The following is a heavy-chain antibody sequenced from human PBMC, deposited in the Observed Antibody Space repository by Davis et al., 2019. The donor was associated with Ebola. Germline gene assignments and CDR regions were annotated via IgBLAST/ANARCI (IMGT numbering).Heavy chain of an antibody. CDR2: ISSSSSTI. CDR1: GFTFSSYW. D-gene: IGHD2-2*01. J-gene: IGHJ4*02. V-gene: IGHV3-48*02. Sequence: GESLKISCAASGFTFSSYWMSWVRQAPGKGLEWVSYISSSSSTIYYADSVKGRFTISRDNAKNSLYLQMNSLRDEDTAVYYCARDEVVLPAAIGMDVWGQGTLVTVSS. CDR3: ARDEVVLPAAIGMDV.